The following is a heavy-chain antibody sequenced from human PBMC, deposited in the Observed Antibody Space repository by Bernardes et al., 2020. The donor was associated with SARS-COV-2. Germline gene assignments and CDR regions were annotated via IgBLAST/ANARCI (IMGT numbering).Heavy chain of an antibody. CDR3: ATWGYYYGSGRHANWYFDL. Sequence: ASLKASCKASGYTFTSYAMNWVRQAPGQGLEWMGWINTNTGNPTYAQGFTGRFVFSLDTSVSTAYLQISSLKAEDTAVYYCATWGYYYGSGRHANWYFDLWGRGTLVTVSS. CDR1: GYTFTSYA. D-gene: IGHD3-10*01. CDR2: INTNTGNP. V-gene: IGHV7-4-1*02. J-gene: IGHJ2*01.